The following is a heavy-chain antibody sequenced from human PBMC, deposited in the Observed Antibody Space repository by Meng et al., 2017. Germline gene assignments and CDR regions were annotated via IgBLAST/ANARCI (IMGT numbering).Heavy chain of an antibody. CDR3: ARRRGSSGWKFDY. Sequence: GESLKISCAASGFTFSNYWMSWVRQAPGKGLEWVSSISSSSSYIYYADSVKGRFTISRDNAKNSLYLQMNSLRAEDTAVYYCARRRGSSGWKFDYWGQGTLVTVSS. V-gene: IGHV3-21*01. D-gene: IGHD6-19*01. CDR1: GFTFSNYW. J-gene: IGHJ4*02. CDR2: ISSSSSYI.